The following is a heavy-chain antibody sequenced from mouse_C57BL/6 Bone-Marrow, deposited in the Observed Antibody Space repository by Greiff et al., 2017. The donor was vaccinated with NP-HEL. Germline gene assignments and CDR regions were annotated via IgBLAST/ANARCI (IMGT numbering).Heavy chain of an antibody. D-gene: IGHD1-1*01. CDR2: IYPGSGNT. CDR3: ASITTVPHWYFDV. V-gene: IGHV1-76*01. Sequence: QVQLQQSGAELVRPGASVKLSCKASGYTFTDYYINWVKQRPGQGLEWIARIYPGSGNTYYNEKFKGKATLTAEKSSSTAYMQLSRLTSEDSAVYFCASITTVPHWYFDVWGTGTTVTVSS. J-gene: IGHJ1*03. CDR1: GYTFTDYY.